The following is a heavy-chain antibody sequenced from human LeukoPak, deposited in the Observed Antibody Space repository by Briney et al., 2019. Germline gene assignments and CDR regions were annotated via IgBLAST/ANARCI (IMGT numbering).Heavy chain of an antibody. D-gene: IGHD4-17*01. J-gene: IGHJ4*02. Sequence: GRSLRLSCAASGFTFSSYGMHWVRQAPGKGLEWVAVISYDGSNKYYADSVKGRFTISRDNSKNTLYLQMNSLRAEDTAVYYCAKKSGPTYWGQGTLVTASS. V-gene: IGHV3-30*18. CDR3: AKKSGPTY. CDR1: GFTFSSYG. CDR2: ISYDGSNK.